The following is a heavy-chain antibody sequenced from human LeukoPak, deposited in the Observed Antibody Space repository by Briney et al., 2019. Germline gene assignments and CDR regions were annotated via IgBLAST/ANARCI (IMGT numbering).Heavy chain of an antibody. CDR1: GFTFSSYA. Sequence: PGGSLRLSCAASGFTFSSYAMSWVRQAPGKGLEWVSGISNSGGNTYYADSVKGRFTISRDYSKTTLYLKMNSLRAEDTAVYYCAKDRVLVVPAAIFDYWGQGTLVTVSS. D-gene: IGHD2-2*01. V-gene: IGHV3-23*01. J-gene: IGHJ4*02. CDR3: AKDRVLVVPAAIFDY. CDR2: ISNSGGNT.